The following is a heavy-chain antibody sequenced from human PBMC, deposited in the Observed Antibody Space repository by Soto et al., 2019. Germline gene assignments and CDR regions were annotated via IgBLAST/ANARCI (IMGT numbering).Heavy chain of an antibody. D-gene: IGHD5-18*01. J-gene: IGHJ6*02. V-gene: IGHV1-69*12. Sequence: QVQLVQSGAEVKKPGSSVKVSCKASGGTFSSYAISWVRQAPGQGLEWMGGIIPMFGTANYAQKFQGRVTITADESTRTAYMELSSLRSEDTAVYYCATQGLPNYYYSGMDVWGQGTTVTVSS. CDR3: ATQGLPNYYYSGMDV. CDR2: IIPMFGTA. CDR1: GGTFSSYA.